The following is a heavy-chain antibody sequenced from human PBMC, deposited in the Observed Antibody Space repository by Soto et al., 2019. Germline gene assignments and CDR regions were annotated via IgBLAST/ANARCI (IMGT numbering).Heavy chain of an antibody. D-gene: IGHD6-13*01. J-gene: IGHJ4*02. V-gene: IGHV3-23*01. CDR3: ARMYSSSCDY. Sequence: EVQLLESGGDLVQPGGSLRLSCAASGFTFSTYAMRWVRQAPGKGLEWVSSITGSGDRTYYADSVKGRFTISRDNSQRTLHLQMNSVRAEDTDVYYGARMYSSSCDYWGQGTLVTVSS. CDR2: ITGSGDRT. CDR1: GFTFSTYA.